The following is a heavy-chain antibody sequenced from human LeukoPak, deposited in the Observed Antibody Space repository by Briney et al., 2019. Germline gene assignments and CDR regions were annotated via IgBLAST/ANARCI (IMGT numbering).Heavy chain of an antibody. Sequence: ASVKASCKVSGYTLTELSMHWVRQAPGKGLEWMGGFDPEDGETIYAQKFQGRVTMAEDTSTDTAYMELSSLGSEDTAVYYCATPPPGYNSKWYSYYFDYWGQGTLVTVSS. V-gene: IGHV1-24*01. CDR3: ATPPPGYNSKWYSYYFDY. J-gene: IGHJ4*02. CDR1: GYTLTELS. CDR2: FDPEDGET. D-gene: IGHD6-13*01.